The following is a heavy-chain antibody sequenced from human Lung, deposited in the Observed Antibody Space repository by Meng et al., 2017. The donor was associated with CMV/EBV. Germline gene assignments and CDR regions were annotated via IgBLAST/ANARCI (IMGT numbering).Heavy chain of an antibody. J-gene: IGHJ4*02. CDR2: ISGSGGAT. Sequence: GGSLRLSCAASGFDFTTYAMTWVRQAPGRGLEWVSSISGSGGATYYAASVKGRFTVSRDNSKNTLFLQINSLRAEDTALYYCAKGARMAGAGPDYWGQGTLVTVSS. D-gene: IGHD6-13*01. CDR3: AKGARMAGAGPDY. V-gene: IGHV3-23*01. CDR1: GFDFTTYA.